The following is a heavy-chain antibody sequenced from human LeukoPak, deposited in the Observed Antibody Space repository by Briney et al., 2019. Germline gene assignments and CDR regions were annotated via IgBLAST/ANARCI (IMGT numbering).Heavy chain of an antibody. CDR2: ISAYNGNT. V-gene: IGHV1-18*01. J-gene: IGHJ1*01. CDR1: GYTFTSYG. CDR3: ARDYYYGSGSYAEYFQH. Sequence: ASVKVSCKASGYTFTSYGISWVRQAPGQGLEWMGWISAYNGNTNYAQKLQGRVTMTTDTSTSTAYMELRSLRSDDTAVYYCARDYYYGSGSYAEYFQHWGQGTLVTVSS. D-gene: IGHD3-10*01.